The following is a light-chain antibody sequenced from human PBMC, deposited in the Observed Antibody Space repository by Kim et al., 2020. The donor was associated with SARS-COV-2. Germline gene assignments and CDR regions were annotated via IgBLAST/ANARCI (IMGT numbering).Light chain of an antibody. CDR3: GTWDNSLSTGV. CDR1: NTNIGNNY. J-gene: IGLJ2*01. CDR2: DNN. V-gene: IGLV1-51*01. Sequence: KLTSSCSGGNTNIGNNYVSWYQQLPGTAPQLLIYDNNKRPSGIPDRFSGSKSGTSATLGITGLQTGDEADYYCGTWDNSLSTGVFGGGTQLTVL.